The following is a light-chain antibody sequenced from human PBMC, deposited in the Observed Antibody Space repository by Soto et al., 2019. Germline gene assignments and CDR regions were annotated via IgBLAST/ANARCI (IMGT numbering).Light chain of an antibody. CDR1: QRVSSSY. V-gene: IGKV3-20*01. Sequence: EIVLTQSTGTLSLSPGERATLSCRASQRVSSSYLAWYQQKPGQAPRLLIYGASSRATGIPDRFSASGSGTDFTLTISRLEPEHFAVYYCQQYGSSPATFGPGTKVDIK. CDR3: QQYGSSPAT. J-gene: IGKJ3*01. CDR2: GAS.